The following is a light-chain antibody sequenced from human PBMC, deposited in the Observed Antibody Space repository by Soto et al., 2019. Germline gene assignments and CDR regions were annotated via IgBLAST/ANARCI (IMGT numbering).Light chain of an antibody. J-gene: IGKJ1*01. CDR3: QQYNSYSPWT. V-gene: IGKV1-5*01. Sequence: DIQMTQSPSTLSASVGDRVTITCRASQSISSWLAWYQQKPGKAPKLLIYDASSWESGVPSRFSGSGSGTEFSLTISSLQPDDFEPYYCQQYNSYSPWTFGQGTKVEIK. CDR1: QSISSW. CDR2: DAS.